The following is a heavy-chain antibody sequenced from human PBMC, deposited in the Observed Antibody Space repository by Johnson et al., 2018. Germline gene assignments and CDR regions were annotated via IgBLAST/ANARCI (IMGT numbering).Heavy chain of an antibody. Sequence: EVQLVESGGGVVQPGGSLRLSCAASGFTFSNAWMSWVRQAPGKGLEWVGRIKSKTDGGTTDYAAPVNGRFTISRDDSKNTLYLQMNSPKTEDTAGYYCTAVPAGATDYYYYYGMDVWGQWTTVTVSS. J-gene: IGHJ6*02. CDR3: TAVPAGATDYYYYYGMDV. D-gene: IGHD6-13*01. CDR1: GFTFSNAW. V-gene: IGHV3-15*01. CDR2: IKSKTDGGTT.